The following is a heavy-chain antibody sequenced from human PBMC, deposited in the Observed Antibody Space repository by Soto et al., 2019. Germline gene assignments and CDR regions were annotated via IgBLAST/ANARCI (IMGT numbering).Heavy chain of an antibody. CDR1: GFTFSSYG. D-gene: IGHD3-10*01. Sequence: GESLKISCVAAGFTFSSYGMHWVRQAPGKGLEWLAIIRYDGSNKYYGVSVKGRFTISRDNSKNTLYLEMNSLRSEDTAVYYCARDRTYYGSGSKGMDFWGQGTTVTVSS. V-gene: IGHV3-30*02. CDR2: IRYDGSNK. CDR3: ARDRTYYGSGSKGMDF. J-gene: IGHJ6*02.